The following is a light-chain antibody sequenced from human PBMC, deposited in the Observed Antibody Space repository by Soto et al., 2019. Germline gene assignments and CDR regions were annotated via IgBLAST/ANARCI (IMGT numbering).Light chain of an antibody. CDR1: QGIASS. CDR3: QQFNSYPLT. J-gene: IGKJ4*01. Sequence: DIHLTQSPSFLSASVGDRVTITCLASQGIASSLAWYQQKAGKAPKLLIYAASTLESGVPSRFSGSGPGTEFTLTISSLQPEDFAMYYCQQFNSYPLTFGGGTKVEIK. V-gene: IGKV1-9*01. CDR2: AAS.